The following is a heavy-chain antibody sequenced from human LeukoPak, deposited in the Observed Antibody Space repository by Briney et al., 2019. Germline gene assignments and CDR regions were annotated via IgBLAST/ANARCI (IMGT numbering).Heavy chain of an antibody. CDR2: ISAYNGNT. V-gene: IGHV1-18*01. D-gene: IGHD3-22*01. Sequence: ASVTVSFTSSGYSFTIYGISWVRQAPGQGREWMGWISAYNGNTNYEQKLQGRGTMTTDTDKRKDYMELRRLRSDDTAVYYCARVGLLRGSGYYSSTDYWGQGTLVTVSS. J-gene: IGHJ4*02. CDR1: GYSFTIYG. CDR3: ARVGLLRGSGYYSSTDY.